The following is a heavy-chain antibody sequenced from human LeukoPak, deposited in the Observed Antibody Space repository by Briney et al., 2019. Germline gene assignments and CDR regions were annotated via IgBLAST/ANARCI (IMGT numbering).Heavy chain of an antibody. CDR2: IYYSGST. Sequence: PSETLSLTCTVSGGSISSSSYYWGWIRQPPGKGLEWIGSIYYSGSTYYNPSLKSRVTISVDTSKNQFSLKLSSVTHADTAVYYCARPGYYGSGSYFDYRGQGTMVTVSS. D-gene: IGHD3-10*01. V-gene: IGHV4-39*01. CDR3: ARPGYYGSGSYFDY. J-gene: IGHJ4*02. CDR1: GGSISSSSYY.